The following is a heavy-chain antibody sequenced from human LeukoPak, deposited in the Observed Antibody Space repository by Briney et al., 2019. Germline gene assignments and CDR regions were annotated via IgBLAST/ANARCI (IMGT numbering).Heavy chain of an antibody. V-gene: IGHV4-39*01. CDR1: GGSISSSSYY. J-gene: IGHJ4*02. Sequence: PSESLSLTCTVSGGSISSSSYYWGWIRQPPGKGLEWIGSIYYSGSTYYNPSLKSRVTISVDTSKNQFSLKLSSVTAAGTAVYYCARQIGAGRWSFDYWGQGTLVTVSS. D-gene: IGHD4-23*01. CDR2: IYYSGST. CDR3: ARQIGAGRWSFDY.